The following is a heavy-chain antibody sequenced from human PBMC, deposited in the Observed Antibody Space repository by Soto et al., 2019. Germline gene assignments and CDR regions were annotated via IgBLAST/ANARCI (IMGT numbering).Heavy chain of an antibody. CDR2: IIPIFGTA. V-gene: IGHV1-69*13. CDR3: ARDKPPAAILHYYYYGMDV. CDR1: GGTFSSYA. Sequence: GASVKVSCKASGGTFSSYAISWVRQAPGQGLEWMGGIIPIFGTANYAQKFQGRVTITADESTSTAYMELSSLRSEDTAVYYCARDKPPAAILHYYYYGMDVWGQGTTVTVSS. J-gene: IGHJ6*02. D-gene: IGHD2-2*02.